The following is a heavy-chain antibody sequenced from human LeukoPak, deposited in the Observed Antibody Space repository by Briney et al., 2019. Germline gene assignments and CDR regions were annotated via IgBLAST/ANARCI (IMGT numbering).Heavy chain of an antibody. CDR2: INPNSGGT. D-gene: IGHD3-3*01. CDR1: GYTFTGYY. V-gene: IGHV1-2*02. J-gene: IGHJ5*02. CDR3: ALQVDYDFWSGYSFDP. Sequence: ASVKVSCKASGYTFTGYYMRWVRQAPGQGLEWMGWINPNSGGTNYAQKFQGRVTMTRDTSISTAYVELSRLRSDDTAVYYCALQVDYDFWSGYSFDPWGQGTLVTVSS.